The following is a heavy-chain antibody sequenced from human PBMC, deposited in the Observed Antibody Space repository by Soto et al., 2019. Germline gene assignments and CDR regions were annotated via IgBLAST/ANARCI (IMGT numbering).Heavy chain of an antibody. CDR1: GFTFGDHV. CDR3: ARGTHSYSGSHELDA. Sequence: EVQLVESGGRLVQRGGSLRLSCSGSGFTFGDHVMDWVRQAPGRGLEWVAGISGSGNSPFFRDSVKGRFTISRDNSKNTVYLEMNNLRDEDSAMYFCARGTHSYSGSHELDAWGLGTLVTVSS. CDR2: ISGSGNSP. J-gene: IGHJ5*02. V-gene: IGHV3-23*04. D-gene: IGHD1-26*01.